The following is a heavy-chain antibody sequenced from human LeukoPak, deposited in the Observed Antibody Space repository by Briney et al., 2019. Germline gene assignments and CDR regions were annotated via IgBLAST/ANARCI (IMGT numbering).Heavy chain of an antibody. CDR3: AREGGGVLMVYVLFD. V-gene: IGHV1-69*13. CDR1: GGTFSSYA. Sequence: SVKVSCKASGGTFSSYAISWVRQAPGQGLEWMGGVIPIFGTANYAQKFQGRVTITADESTSTAYMELSSLRSEDTAVYYCAREGGGVLMVYVLFDWGQGTLVAVSS. D-gene: IGHD2-8*01. J-gene: IGHJ4*02. CDR2: VIPIFGTA.